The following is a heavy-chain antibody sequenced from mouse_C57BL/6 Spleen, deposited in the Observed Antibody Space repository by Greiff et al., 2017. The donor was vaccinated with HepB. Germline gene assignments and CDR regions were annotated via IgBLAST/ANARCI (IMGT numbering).Heavy chain of an antibody. D-gene: IGHD2-4*01. CDR2: IRSKSNNYAT. J-gene: IGHJ2*01. Sequence: EVKLVESGGGLVQPKGSLKLSCAASGFSFNTYAMNWVRQAPGKGLEWVARIRSKSNNYATYYADSVKDRFTISRDDSESMLYLQMNNLKTEDTAMYYCVRDYDYSFDYWGQGTTLTVSS. CDR1: GFSFNTYA. V-gene: IGHV10-1*01. CDR3: VRDYDYSFDY.